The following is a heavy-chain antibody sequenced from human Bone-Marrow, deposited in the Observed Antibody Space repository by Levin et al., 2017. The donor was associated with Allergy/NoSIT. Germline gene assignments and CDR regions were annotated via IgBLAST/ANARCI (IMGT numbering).Heavy chain of an antibody. Sequence: PSETLSLTCSVSGGSVSSGNYYWTWIRQPPGTGLEWIAYIHHNGHTNYNPSLKSRVIVSVDTSTNRFSLNLTSVTTADTAVYYCVRDLRYSGNYFQNWFDPWGRGTLVTVSS. CDR2: IHHNGHT. CDR3: VRDLRYSGNYFQNWFDP. V-gene: IGHV4-61*01. D-gene: IGHD1-26*01. J-gene: IGHJ5*02. CDR1: GGSVSSGNYY.